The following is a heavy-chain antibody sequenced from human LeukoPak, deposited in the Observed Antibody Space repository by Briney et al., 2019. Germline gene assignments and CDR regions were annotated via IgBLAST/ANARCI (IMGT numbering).Heavy chain of an antibody. CDR2: INPNSGVT. D-gene: IGHD3-9*01. CDR1: GYTFTDCN. CDR3: ARGINYAISFDY. V-gene: IGHV1-2*02. J-gene: IGHJ4*02. Sequence: GASVKVSCKASGYTFTDCNMHWARQAPGQGLEWMGWINPNSGVTHYAQKFQVRVTMTRDTSISTAYMELSRLRSDDTAVYYCARGINYAISFDYWGQGALVTVSS.